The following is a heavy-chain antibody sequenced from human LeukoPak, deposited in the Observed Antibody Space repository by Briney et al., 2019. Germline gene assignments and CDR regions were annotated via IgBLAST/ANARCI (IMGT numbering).Heavy chain of an antibody. Sequence: SETLSLTCTVYGGSISDYYCNWIRQPAGKGLEWIGRIGTSGSTNYNPSLKSRVTMSLDTSMNQFFLKLNSVTAADTAVYYCGRGVGTGTNRPFDPWGQGTLVIVSA. CDR1: GGSISDYY. CDR3: GRGVGTGTNRPFDP. CDR2: IGTSGST. V-gene: IGHV4-59*10. J-gene: IGHJ5*02. D-gene: IGHD3-10*01.